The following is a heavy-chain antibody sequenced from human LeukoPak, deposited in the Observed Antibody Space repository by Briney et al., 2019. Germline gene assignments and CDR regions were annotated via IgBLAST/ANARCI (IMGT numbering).Heavy chain of an antibody. CDR2: IYYSGST. Sequence: SETLSLTCTVSGGSISSTDYYWGWIRQSPGKGLEWLGSIYYSGSTFDNPSLKSRVTMSIDTSKSQFSLKLSSVTAADTAVYYCARGPPPDFDYWGRGTLVTVSS. CDR1: GGSISSTDYY. J-gene: IGHJ4*02. V-gene: IGHV4-39*07. CDR3: ARGPPPDFDY.